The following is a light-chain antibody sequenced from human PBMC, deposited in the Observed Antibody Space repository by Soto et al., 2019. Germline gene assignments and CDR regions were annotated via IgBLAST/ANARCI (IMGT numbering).Light chain of an antibody. CDR1: QTISSW. Sequence: DIQMTQSPSTLSRSVGDRVTITCRASQTISSWLAWYQQKPGKAPKLLVYVASTLQSGVPSRFSGSVSGPDFYPSIHRLQPKHWPSYYCHLLTFSFRTFGGGTK. CDR3: HLLTFSFRT. CDR2: VAS. V-gene: IGKV1-5*01. J-gene: IGKJ4*01.